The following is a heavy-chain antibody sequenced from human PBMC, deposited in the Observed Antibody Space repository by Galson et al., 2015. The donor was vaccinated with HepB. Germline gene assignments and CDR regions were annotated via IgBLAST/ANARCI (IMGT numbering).Heavy chain of an antibody. V-gene: IGHV1-46*01. D-gene: IGHD3-22*01. J-gene: IGHJ4*02. CDR1: GYTFTSYY. CDR2: INPSGGST. Sequence: SVKVSCKASGYTFTSYYMHWVRQAPGQGLEWMGIINPSGGSTSYAQKFQGRVTMTRDTSTSTVYMELSSLRSEDTAVYYCARDRHYYDSSGLFDYWGQGTLVTVSS. CDR3: ARDRHYYDSSGLFDY.